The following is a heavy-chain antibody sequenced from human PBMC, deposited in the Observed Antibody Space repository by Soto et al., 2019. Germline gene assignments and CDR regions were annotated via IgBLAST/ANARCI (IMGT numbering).Heavy chain of an antibody. CDR1: GYTFTSYA. V-gene: IGHV1-8*01. Sequence: QVQLVQSGAEVKKPGASVKVSCKASGYTFTSYAINWVRQATGQGLEWMGWMNPNSGNTGYAQKFQGRVTMSRNTSVSTAYLELSSLRSEDAAVYYCAGGRGTAFDYWGQGTLVTVSS. D-gene: IGHD1-7*01. J-gene: IGHJ4*02. CDR3: AGGRGTAFDY. CDR2: MNPNSGNT.